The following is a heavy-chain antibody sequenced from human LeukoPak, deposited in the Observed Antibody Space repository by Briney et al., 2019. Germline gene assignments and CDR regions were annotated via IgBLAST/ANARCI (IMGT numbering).Heavy chain of an antibody. CDR2: IYYSGST. CDR3: ASHVDIVATFDY. J-gene: IGHJ4*02. D-gene: IGHD5-12*01. CDR1: GGSISSYY. Sequence: SETLSLTCTVSGGSISSYYWSWIRQPPGKGLEWIGYIYYSGSTNYNPSLRSRVTISVDTSKNQFSLKLGSVTAADTAVYYCASHVDIVATFDYWGQGTLVTVSS. V-gene: IGHV4-59*01.